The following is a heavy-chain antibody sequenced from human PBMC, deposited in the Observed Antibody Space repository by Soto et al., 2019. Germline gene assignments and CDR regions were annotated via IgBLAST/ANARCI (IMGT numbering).Heavy chain of an antibody. CDR3: ARAPRNWGFDF. CDR2: MNPNSGDT. J-gene: IGHJ4*02. D-gene: IGHD7-27*01. V-gene: IGHV1-8*01. CDR1: GYTFTNYD. Sequence: QVQLVQSGAEVKKPGASVTVSCKASGYTFTNYDINWVRQTTGQGLEWMGWMNPNSGDTGYAQKFQDRVTMTRNTAISTAYMELSSLTFEDTAIYSCARAPRNWGFDFWGLGTLVTVSS.